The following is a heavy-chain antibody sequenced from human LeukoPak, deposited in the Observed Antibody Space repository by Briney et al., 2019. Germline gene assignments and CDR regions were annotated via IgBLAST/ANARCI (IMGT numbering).Heavy chain of an antibody. Sequence: ASVKVSCKASGYTFTSYAMNWVRQAPGQGLEWKGWINTNTGNPTYAQGFTGRFVFSLDTSVSTAYLQISSLKAEDTAVYYCARVSLRVAGTREYWFDPWGQGTLVTVSS. CDR2: INTNTGNP. J-gene: IGHJ5*02. D-gene: IGHD6-19*01. V-gene: IGHV7-4-1*02. CDR1: GYTFTSYA. CDR3: ARVSLRVAGTREYWFDP.